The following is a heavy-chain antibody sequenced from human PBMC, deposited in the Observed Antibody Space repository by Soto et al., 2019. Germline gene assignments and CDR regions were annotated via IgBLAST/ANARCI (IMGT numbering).Heavy chain of an antibody. CDR3: ARGRLFLTPSGLAITYFDY. Sequence: QVQLQQWGAGLLKPSETLSLTCAVYSGSFSGYYYSWIRQPPGKGLEWIGEITHGGSTTYSPSLKSRGTMSLDTAKNQLSLKMSSVTAADTAVYYCARGRLFLTPSGLAITYFDYWGQGSLVSVSS. J-gene: IGHJ4*02. CDR2: ITHGGST. D-gene: IGHD3-3*01. CDR1: SGSFSGYY. V-gene: IGHV4-34*01.